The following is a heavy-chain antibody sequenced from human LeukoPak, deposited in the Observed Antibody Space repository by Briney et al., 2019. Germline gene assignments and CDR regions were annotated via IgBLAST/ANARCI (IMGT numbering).Heavy chain of an antibody. V-gene: IGHV1-24*01. CDR3: ARDLGAATMEGILAY. J-gene: IGHJ4*02. CDR2: FDPEDGET. CDR1: GYTLTELS. D-gene: IGHD5-12*01. Sequence: ASVKVSCKVSGYTLTELSMHWVRQAPGKGLEWMGGFDPEDGETIYAQKFQGRVTMTEDTSTDTAYMELSSLRSEDTAVYYCARDLGAATMEGILAYWGQGTLVTVSS.